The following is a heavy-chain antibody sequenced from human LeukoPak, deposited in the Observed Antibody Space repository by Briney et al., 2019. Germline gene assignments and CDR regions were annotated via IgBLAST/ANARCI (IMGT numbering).Heavy chain of an antibody. J-gene: IGHJ5*02. V-gene: IGHV4-59*01. D-gene: IGHD4-17*01. CDR1: GGSISFYY. Sequence: SETLSLTCTVSGGSISFYYRNWIRQSPGKGLEWIGHIYYSGRTNYNPSLKSRVTISLDTSKNHFSLKLTSVTAADTAVYYCARGSYAFDPWGQGTLVTVSS. CDR3: ARGSYAFDP. CDR2: IYYSGRT.